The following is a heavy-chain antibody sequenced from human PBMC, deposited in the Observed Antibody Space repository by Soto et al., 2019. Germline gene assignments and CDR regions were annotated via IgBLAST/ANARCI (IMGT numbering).Heavy chain of an antibody. V-gene: IGHV1-18*04. CDR2: ISAYNGNT. Sequence: QIQLVQSGAEVEKPGASVEVSCKDSGYTFTSYGISWVRQAPGQGLAWMGWISAYNGNTNFAQILQGRVTMTTDTSTSRAYMELRSLRSDGTAVYYCARDFTIFDSNWFDPWGQGALVTVSS. CDR1: GYTFTSYG. J-gene: IGHJ5*02. CDR3: ARDFTIFDSNWFDP. D-gene: IGHD3-3*01.